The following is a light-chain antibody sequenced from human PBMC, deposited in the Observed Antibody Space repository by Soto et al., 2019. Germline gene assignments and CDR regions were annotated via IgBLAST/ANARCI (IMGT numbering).Light chain of an antibody. CDR3: QQSYSTPPT. CDR1: QTISSW. Sequence: DIQMTQSPSTLSGSVGDRVTITCRASQTISSWLAWYQQKPGKAPKLLIYAASSLQSGVPSRLSGSGSGTNFTLTISSLQPEDFASYYCQQSYSTPPTFDQGTKVEIK. CDR2: AAS. J-gene: IGKJ1*01. V-gene: IGKV1-39*01.